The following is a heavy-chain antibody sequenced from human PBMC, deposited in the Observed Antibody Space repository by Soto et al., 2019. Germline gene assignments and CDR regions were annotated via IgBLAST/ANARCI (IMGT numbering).Heavy chain of an antibody. CDR1: GYTFTGYY. Sequence: ASVKVSCKASGYTFTGYYMHWVRQAPGQGLEWMGWINPNSGGTNYAQKFQGWVTMTRDTSISTAYVELSRLRSDDTAVYYCARAGSGGKNYYYYGMDVWGQGTTVTVSS. J-gene: IGHJ6*02. V-gene: IGHV1-2*04. D-gene: IGHD2-15*01. CDR2: INPNSGGT. CDR3: ARAGSGGKNYYYYGMDV.